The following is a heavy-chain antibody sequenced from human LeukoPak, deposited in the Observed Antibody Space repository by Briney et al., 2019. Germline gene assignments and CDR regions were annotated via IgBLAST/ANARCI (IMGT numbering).Heavy chain of an antibody. CDR3: ARVGDHYHWYLDV. Sequence: GGSLRLSCAAAGFSVSTKYMNWVRKAPGKGLEWVSILYSGESTYYADSVKGRFIVSRDSSKNTLFLQMNALRVEDTAVYYCARVGDHYHWYLDVWGRGTLVTVSS. CDR2: LYSGEST. CDR1: GFSVSTKY. V-gene: IGHV3-53*01. D-gene: IGHD3-10*01. J-gene: IGHJ2*01.